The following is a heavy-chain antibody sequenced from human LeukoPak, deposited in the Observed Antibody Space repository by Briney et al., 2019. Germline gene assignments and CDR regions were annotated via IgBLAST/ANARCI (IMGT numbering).Heavy chain of an antibody. V-gene: IGHV4-4*07. Sequence: SETLSLTCTVSGGSISSYYWSWIRQPAGKGLEWVGRIYTSGSTNYNPSLKSRVTMSVDTSKNQFSLKLSSVTAADTAVYYCARVNKVITQEYYYYYIDVWGKGTTVTVSS. D-gene: IGHD3-10*01. CDR1: GGSISSYY. CDR2: IYTSGST. CDR3: ARVNKVITQEYYYYYIDV. J-gene: IGHJ6*03.